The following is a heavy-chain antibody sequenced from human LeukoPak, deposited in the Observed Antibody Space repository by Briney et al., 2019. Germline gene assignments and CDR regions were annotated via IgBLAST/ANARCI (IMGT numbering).Heavy chain of an antibody. Sequence: SETLSLTCAVYGGSFSGYYWSWIRQPPGKGLEWIGSIYYSGSTYYNPSLESRVTISVDTSKNQFSLKLSSVTAADTAVYYCARYLVVPAATMLFDYWGQGTLVTVSS. CDR3: ARYLVVPAATMLFDY. CDR2: IYYSGST. J-gene: IGHJ4*02. D-gene: IGHD2-2*01. CDR1: GGSFSGYY. V-gene: IGHV4-34*01.